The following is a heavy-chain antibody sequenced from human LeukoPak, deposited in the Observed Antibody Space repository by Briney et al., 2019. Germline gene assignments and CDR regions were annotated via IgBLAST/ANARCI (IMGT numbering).Heavy chain of an antibody. CDR1: GFTFSSNY. Sequence: PGGSLRLSCAASGFTFSSNYMSWVRQAPGKGLEWVSVIYSGGSTYYTDSVTGRFTLSRHKSKNTLHLQMNRVRTEHTAPYYCVRDRARYYYYGMDVWGQGTTVTVSS. V-gene: IGHV3-66*01. J-gene: IGHJ6*02. D-gene: IGHD3-10*01. CDR2: IYSGGST. CDR3: VRDRARYYYYGMDV.